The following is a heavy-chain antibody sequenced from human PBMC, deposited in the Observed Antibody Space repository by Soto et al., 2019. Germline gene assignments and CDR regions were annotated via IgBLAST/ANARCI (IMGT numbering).Heavy chain of an antibody. J-gene: IGHJ5*02. V-gene: IGHV1-69*13. CDR3: ARAVTSYSSSSPWDWFDP. CDR2: IIPIFGTA. Sequence: ASVKVSCKASGGTFSSYAISWVRQAPGQGLEWMGGIIPIFGTANYAQKFQGRVTITADESTSTAYMELSSLRSEDTAVYYCARAVTSYSSSSPWDWFDPWGQGTLVTVSS. D-gene: IGHD6-6*01. CDR1: GGTFSSYA.